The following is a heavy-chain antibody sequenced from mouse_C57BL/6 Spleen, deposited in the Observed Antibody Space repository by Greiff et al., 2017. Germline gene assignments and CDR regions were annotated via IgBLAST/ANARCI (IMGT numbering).Heavy chain of an antibody. Sequence: VQLQQPGAELVKPGASVKLSCKASGYTFTSYWMHWVKQRPGQGLEWIGEIDPSDSYTNYNQKFKGKSTLTVDKSSSTAYMQLSSLTSEDSAVYYCATGKAMDYWGQGTSVTVSS. V-gene: IGHV1-69*01. CDR1: GYTFTSYW. D-gene: IGHD4-1*01. CDR3: ATGKAMDY. J-gene: IGHJ4*01. CDR2: IDPSDSYT.